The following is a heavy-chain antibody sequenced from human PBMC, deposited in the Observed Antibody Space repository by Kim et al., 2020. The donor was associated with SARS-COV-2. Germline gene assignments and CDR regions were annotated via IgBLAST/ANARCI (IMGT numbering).Heavy chain of an antibody. J-gene: IGHJ4*03. CDR2: INSDGSST. D-gene: IGHD6-19*01. CDR1: GFSLRNNW. V-gene: IGHV3-74*01. CDR3: ARPYSSGWYLIDY. Sequence: GGSLRLSCAVSGFSLRNNWISWVRQAPGKGLVWVSRINSDGSSTSYADSVKGRFTISRDNAKNTLYLQMNSLRAEDTAVYYCARPYSSGWYLIDYWGQGT.